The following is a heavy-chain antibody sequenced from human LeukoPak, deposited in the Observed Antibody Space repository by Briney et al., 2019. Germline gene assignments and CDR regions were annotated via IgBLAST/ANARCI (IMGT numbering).Heavy chain of an antibody. D-gene: IGHD3-10*01. J-gene: IGHJ4*02. CDR3: ARDWEPYGSVDY. Sequence: GGSLRLSCAASGFTFSSYGMHWVRQAPGEGPEWVAVIWYDGSNKYYADSVKGRFTISRDNSKNTLYLQMNSLRAEDTAVYYCARDWEPYGSVDYWGQGTLVTVSS. CDR2: IWYDGSNK. CDR1: GFTFSSYG. V-gene: IGHV3-33*01.